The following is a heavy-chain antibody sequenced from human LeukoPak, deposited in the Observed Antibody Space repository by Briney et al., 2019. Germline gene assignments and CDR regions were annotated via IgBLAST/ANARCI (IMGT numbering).Heavy chain of an antibody. Sequence: SETLSLTCTVSGGSISSYYWSWIRQPPGKGLEWIGYIYYSGSTNYNPSLKSRVTISVDTSKNQFSLKLSSVTAADTAVYYCARSPVAGTGRNWYFDLWGRGTLVTVSS. CDR3: ARSPVAGTGRNWYFDL. V-gene: IGHV4-59*01. D-gene: IGHD6-19*01. CDR2: IYYSGST. CDR1: GGSISSYY. J-gene: IGHJ2*01.